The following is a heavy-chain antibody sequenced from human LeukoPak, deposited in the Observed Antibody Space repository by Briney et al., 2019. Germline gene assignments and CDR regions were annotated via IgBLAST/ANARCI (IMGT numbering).Heavy chain of an antibody. CDR3: AKGGIHRGYYYYYMDV. CDR1: GFTFDDYA. V-gene: IGHV3-9*01. D-gene: IGHD6-13*01. Sequence: GGSLRLSCAASGFTFDDYAMHWVRQAPGKGLEWVSGINWSGDRIGYADSVKGRFTISGDNAKKSLYLQMNSLRTEDTALYYCAKGGIHRGYYYYYMDVWGKGTTVTISS. CDR2: INWSGDRI. J-gene: IGHJ6*03.